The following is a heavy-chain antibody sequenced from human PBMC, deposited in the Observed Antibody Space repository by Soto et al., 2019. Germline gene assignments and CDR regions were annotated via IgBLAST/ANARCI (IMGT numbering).Heavy chain of an antibody. Sequence: QVQLQESGPGLVKPSETLSLTCTVSGGSISSYYWSWIRQPPGKGLEWIGYIYYSGSTNYNPSLKSRVTISVDTSKNQFSLKLSSVTAADTAVYYCARVGTIFGVVITGMDVWGQGTTVTVSS. CDR2: IYYSGST. V-gene: IGHV4-59*01. CDR1: GGSISSYY. D-gene: IGHD3-3*01. J-gene: IGHJ6*02. CDR3: ARVGTIFGVVITGMDV.